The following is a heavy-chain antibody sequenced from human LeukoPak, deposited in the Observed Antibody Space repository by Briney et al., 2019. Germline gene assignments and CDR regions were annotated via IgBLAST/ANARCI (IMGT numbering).Heavy chain of an antibody. CDR3: AHVRPGRAFDV. Sequence: SGPTLANPTPVLTRTSTFSGFSRSTRRVGVGWIRQPPGKALGWLALIYWEDDKRYSTTLKSRLTITKDTSKNQVVLTVAKMDPGDTATYYCAHVRPGRAFDVWGQGTMVTASS. CDR2: IYWEDDK. D-gene: IGHD1-26*01. V-gene: IGHV2-5*02. CDR1: GFSRSTRRVG. J-gene: IGHJ3*01.